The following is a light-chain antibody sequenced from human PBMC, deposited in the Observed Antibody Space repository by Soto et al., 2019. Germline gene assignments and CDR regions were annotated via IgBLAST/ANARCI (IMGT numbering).Light chain of an antibody. Sequence: EIVLTQSPGTLSFSPGDRATLSCRASQSVSSNYLAWYQQKPGQAPRLLIYGASNRPTGIPDTFSGSGSWTDFTLAISRLEPEDFVVAYYEQDGSTPTTFGGGTKVEIK. J-gene: IGKJ4*01. CDR2: GAS. CDR3: EQDGSTPTT. V-gene: IGKV3-20*01. CDR1: QSVSSNY.